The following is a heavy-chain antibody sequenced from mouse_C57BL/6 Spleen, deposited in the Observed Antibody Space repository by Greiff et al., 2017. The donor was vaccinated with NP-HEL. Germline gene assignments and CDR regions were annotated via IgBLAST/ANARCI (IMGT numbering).Heavy chain of an antibody. J-gene: IGHJ3*01. CDR3: TSIYYDYDGSAY. D-gene: IGHD2-4*01. CDR2: IDPETGGT. V-gene: IGHV1-15*01. CDR1: GYTFTDYE. Sequence: VQRVESGAELVRPGASVTLSCKASGYTFTDYEMHWVKQTPVHGLEWIGAIDPETGGTAYNQKFKGKAILTADKSSSTAYMELRSLTSEDSAVYYCTSIYYDYDGSAYWGQGTLVTVSA.